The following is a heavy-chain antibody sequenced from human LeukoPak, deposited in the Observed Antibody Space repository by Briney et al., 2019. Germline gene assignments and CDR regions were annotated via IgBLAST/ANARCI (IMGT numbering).Heavy chain of an antibody. CDR2: MNPNSGNT. Sequence: ASVKVSCKASGYTFTSYDINWVRQATGQGLEWMGWMNPNSGNTGYAQKFRGRVTITRNTSISTAYMELSSLRSEDTAVYYCARVMLSVGYDYWGQGTLVTVSS. D-gene: IGHD3-16*01. V-gene: IGHV1-8*03. CDR1: GYTFTSYD. J-gene: IGHJ4*02. CDR3: ARVMLSVGYDY.